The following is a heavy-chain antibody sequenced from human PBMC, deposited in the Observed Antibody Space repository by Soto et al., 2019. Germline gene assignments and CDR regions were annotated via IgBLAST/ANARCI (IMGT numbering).Heavy chain of an antibody. D-gene: IGHD2-15*01. Sequence: QVQLVQSGAEVKKPGASVKVSCKASGYTFTSYGITWVRQAPGQGLEWMGWISAYNGNTNYAQKLQGRVTMTTDTYTSTAYLELRSLRSDDTALYSCARATYSPTAFCYYYGMDVWGQGTTVTVYS. CDR2: ISAYNGNT. CDR3: ARATYSPTAFCYYYGMDV. V-gene: IGHV1-18*01. CDR1: GYTFTSYG. J-gene: IGHJ6*02.